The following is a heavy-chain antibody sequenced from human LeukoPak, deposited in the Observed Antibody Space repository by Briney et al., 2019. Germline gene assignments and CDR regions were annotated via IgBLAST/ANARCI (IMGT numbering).Heavy chain of an antibody. CDR1: GFTFDDYA. V-gene: IGHV3-9*01. CDR2: ISWNSDSI. CDR3: ARGVRGSYYPLHFDY. D-gene: IGHD1-26*01. J-gene: IGHJ4*02. Sequence: GRSLRLSCAASGFTFDDYAMYWVRQAPGKGLEWVSGISWNSDSIGYADSVKGRFTISRDNAKNSLYLQMNSLRAEDTAVYYCARGVRGSYYPLHFDYWGQGTLVTVSS.